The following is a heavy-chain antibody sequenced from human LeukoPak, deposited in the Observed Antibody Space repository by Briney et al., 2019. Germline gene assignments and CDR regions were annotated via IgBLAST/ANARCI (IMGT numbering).Heavy chain of an antibody. V-gene: IGHV1-46*01. CDR3: ARGAAVAGPSPSPFDY. CDR2: INPSGGST. D-gene: IGHD6-19*01. Sequence: GASVKVSCKASGYTFTSYYMHWVRQAPGQGLEWMGIINPSGGSTSYAQKFQGRVTMTRDTSTSTVYMELSSLRSEDTAVYYCARGAAVAGPSPSPFDYWGQGTLVTVSS. CDR1: GYTFTSYY. J-gene: IGHJ4*02.